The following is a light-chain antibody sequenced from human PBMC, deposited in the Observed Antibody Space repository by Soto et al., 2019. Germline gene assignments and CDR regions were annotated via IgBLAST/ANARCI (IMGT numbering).Light chain of an antibody. CDR3: QQSYSTPPT. J-gene: IGKJ1*01. CDR2: AAS. CDR1: QSISSY. V-gene: IGKV1-39*01. Sequence: EIPETQSPSSPFFSLRKKVTITFPASQSISSYLNWYQQKPGKAPKLLIYAASSLQSGVPSRFSGSGSGTDFTLTISSLQPEDFATYYCQQSYSTPPTFGQGTKVDIK.